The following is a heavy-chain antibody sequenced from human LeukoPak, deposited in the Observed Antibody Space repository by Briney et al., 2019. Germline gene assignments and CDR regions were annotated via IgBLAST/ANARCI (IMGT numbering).Heavy chain of an antibody. CDR3: AKGSSSSWFGPFDY. Sequence: PGGSLRLSCAASGFTFSSYGMHWARQAPGKGLEWVAVISYDGSNKYYADSVKGRFTISRDNSKNTLYLQMNSLRAEDTAVYYCAKGSSSSWFGPFDYWGQGTLVTVSS. J-gene: IGHJ4*02. D-gene: IGHD6-13*01. V-gene: IGHV3-30*18. CDR2: ISYDGSNK. CDR1: GFTFSSYG.